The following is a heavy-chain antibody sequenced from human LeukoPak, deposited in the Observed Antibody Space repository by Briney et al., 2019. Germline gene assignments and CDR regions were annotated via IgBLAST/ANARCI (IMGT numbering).Heavy chain of an antibody. CDR2: IYYSGST. CDR1: GGSISSYY. Sequence: PSETLSLTCTVSGGSISSYYWSWIRQPPGKGLEWIGYIYYSGSTNYNPSLKSRVTISVDTSKNQFSLKLSSVTAADTAVYYCARERGGNYDFWDYFDYWGQGTLVTVSS. D-gene: IGHD3-3*01. V-gene: IGHV4-59*12. J-gene: IGHJ4*02. CDR3: ARERGGNYDFWDYFDY.